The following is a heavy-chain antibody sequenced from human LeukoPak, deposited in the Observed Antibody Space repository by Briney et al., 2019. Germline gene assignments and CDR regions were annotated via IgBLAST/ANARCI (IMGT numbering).Heavy chain of an antibody. CDR1: GGSISGYY. Sequence: PSETLSLTCTVTGGSISGYYWTWIRKSPGKRPEWLAYIRYTGSTNYNPSLKSRVTISVDTSKNQFSLELTSVTAADTAVYYCARHVAPDMDYFDYWGPGTLVTVSP. J-gene: IGHJ4*02. CDR2: IRYTGST. V-gene: IGHV4-59*08. CDR3: ARHVAPDMDYFDY. D-gene: IGHD2-15*01.